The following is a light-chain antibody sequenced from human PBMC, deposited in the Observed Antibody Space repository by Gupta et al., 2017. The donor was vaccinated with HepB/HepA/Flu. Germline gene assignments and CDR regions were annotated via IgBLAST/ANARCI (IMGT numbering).Light chain of an antibody. CDR2: RAC. V-gene: IGKV1-39*01. Sequence: DIQMTQSPSSLSASVGDRVTITCRASQGISSSLSWYQHKPGTTPKLLIYRACRVKSAVPLRFSGSGTGLDFTLSILRPQPEDSATYSCHQTYGTPYTFGQGPQMEIK. CDR3: HQTYGTPYT. CDR1: QGISSS. J-gene: IGKJ2*01.